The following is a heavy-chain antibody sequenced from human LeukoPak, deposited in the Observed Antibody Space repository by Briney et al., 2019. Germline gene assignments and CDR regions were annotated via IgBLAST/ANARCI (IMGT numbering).Heavy chain of an antibody. J-gene: IGHJ4*02. Sequence: GGSLRLSCAASGFAFKNAWMSWVRQAPGKGLEWLGLIKRKTEGATTDYSAPVKGRFTISRDDSENTLYLQMNSLRAGDTAVYYCASGAGYSSDPYYFDYWGQGTLVTVSS. CDR1: GFAFKNAW. D-gene: IGHD6-19*01. CDR3: ASGAGYSSDPYYFDY. CDR2: IKRKTEGATT. V-gene: IGHV3-15*01.